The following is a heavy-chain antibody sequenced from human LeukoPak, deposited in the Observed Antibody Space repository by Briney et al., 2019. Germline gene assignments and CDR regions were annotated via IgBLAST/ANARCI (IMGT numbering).Heavy chain of an antibody. CDR1: GGTFSSYA. CDR2: IIPIFGTA. CDR3: ARASGSYYYFDY. J-gene: IGHJ4*02. Sequence: SVKVSCKASGGTFSSYAISWVRQAPGQGLEWMGGIIPIFGTANYAQKFQGRVTIATDESTSTAYMELSSLRSEDTAVYYCARASGSYYYFDYWGQGTLVTVSS. D-gene: IGHD1-26*01. V-gene: IGHV1-69*05.